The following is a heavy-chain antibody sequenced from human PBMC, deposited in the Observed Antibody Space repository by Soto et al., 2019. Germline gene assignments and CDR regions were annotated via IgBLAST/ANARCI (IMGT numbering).Heavy chain of an antibody. CDR3: AKEETGTTSSTDSSGYYYNYWYFDL. D-gene: IGHD3-22*01. Sequence: GVLRLSCAASGFTFSNSDMGWVRQAPGKGLEWVSTFSRSGGSTYYADSVKGRFTISRDSSKNTLYLQMNSLRAEDTAVYYCAKEETGTTSSTDSSGYYYNYWYFDLWGRGTLVTVSS. J-gene: IGHJ2*01. CDR1: GFTFSNSD. V-gene: IGHV3-23*01. CDR2: FSRSGGST.